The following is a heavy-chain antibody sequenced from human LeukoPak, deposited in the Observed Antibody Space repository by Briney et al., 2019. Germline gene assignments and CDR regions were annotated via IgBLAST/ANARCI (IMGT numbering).Heavy chain of an antibody. J-gene: IGHJ5*02. V-gene: IGHV4-59*08. D-gene: IGHD3-10*01. Sequence: SSETLSLTCTVSGGSISSYYWSWIRQPPGKGLEWIGYIYYSGSTNYNPSLKSRVTISVDTSKNQFSLKLSSVTAADTAVYYCARQSRFGELFHWFDPWGQGTLVTVSS. CDR3: ARQSRFGELFHWFDP. CDR1: GGSISSYY. CDR2: IYYSGST.